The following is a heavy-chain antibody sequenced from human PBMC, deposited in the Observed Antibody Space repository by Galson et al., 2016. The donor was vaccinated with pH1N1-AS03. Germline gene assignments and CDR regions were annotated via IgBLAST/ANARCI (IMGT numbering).Heavy chain of an antibody. CDR1: GFTFSNYG. CDR3: AKDRSSRNVLGAYDY. D-gene: IGHD3-10*02. J-gene: IGHJ4*02. Sequence: SLRLSCAASGFTFSNYGMSWVRQAPGKGLEWVSDISSGNTYHADSVKGRFTISRDDSKNTLYLQMNSLSAEDTAVYYCAKDRSSRNVLGAYDYRGQGTLVTVSS. CDR2: ISSGNT. V-gene: IGHV3-23*01.